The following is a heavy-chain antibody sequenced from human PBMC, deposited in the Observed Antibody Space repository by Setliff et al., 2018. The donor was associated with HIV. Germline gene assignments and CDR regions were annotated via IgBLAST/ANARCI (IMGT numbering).Heavy chain of an antibody. CDR3: AISTSGVSGSYPAHAFDI. Sequence: PSETLSLTCAVSGYSISNDYYWGWIRQPPGKGLEWFGSISYRGRTYYNPPLNSRLSITVDTSKNQLSLQLSSVTAADTAVYYCAISTSGVSGSYPAHAFDIWGQGTMVTVSS. CDR2: ISYRGRT. J-gene: IGHJ3*02. V-gene: IGHV4-38-2*01. D-gene: IGHD3-10*01. CDR1: GYSISNDYY.